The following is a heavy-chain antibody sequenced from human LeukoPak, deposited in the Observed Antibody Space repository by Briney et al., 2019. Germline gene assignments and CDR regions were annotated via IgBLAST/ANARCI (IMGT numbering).Heavy chain of an antibody. Sequence: GGSLRLSCAASGFTFSSYAMSWVRQAPGKGLEWVSAISGSGGSTYYADSVKGRFTISRDNSKNTLYLHMNSLRAEDTAVYYCAKPPAMVRGVGEFDPWGQGTLVTVSS. D-gene: IGHD3-10*01. V-gene: IGHV3-23*01. CDR2: ISGSGGST. J-gene: IGHJ5*02. CDR1: GFTFSSYA. CDR3: AKPPAMVRGVGEFDP.